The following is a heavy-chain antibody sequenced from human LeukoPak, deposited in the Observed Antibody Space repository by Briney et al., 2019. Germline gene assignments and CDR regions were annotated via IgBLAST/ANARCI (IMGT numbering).Heavy chain of an antibody. CDR3: ARVGCGGGDCYYLFDY. V-gene: IGHV1-2*02. CDR1: GYTFTGYY. Sequence: ASVKASCKASGYTFTGYYIHWVRQAPGQGLDWMGWINPNSGDTKYAQKFQGRVTMTRDTSISTVYMELSSLSSDDTAVYYCARVGCGGGDCYYLFDYWGQGTLVPVSS. D-gene: IGHD2-21*02. J-gene: IGHJ4*02. CDR2: INPNSGDT.